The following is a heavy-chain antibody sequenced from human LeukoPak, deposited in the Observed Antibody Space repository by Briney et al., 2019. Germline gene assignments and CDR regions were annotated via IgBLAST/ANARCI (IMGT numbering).Heavy chain of an antibody. D-gene: IGHD2-21*02. CDR3: AKCGGDYSYYFDY. CDR1: GFIFSSYA. J-gene: IGHJ4*03. V-gene: IGHV3-23*01. CDR2: ISGSGGNT. Sequence: GRSLRLSCAVSGFIFSSYAMSWVRQAPGKGLEWVSAISGSGGNTYYADSVKGLSTISRDDSKNTMYLQMNSLRAEDTAVYYCAKCGGDYSYYFDYWGHGTLVTVSS.